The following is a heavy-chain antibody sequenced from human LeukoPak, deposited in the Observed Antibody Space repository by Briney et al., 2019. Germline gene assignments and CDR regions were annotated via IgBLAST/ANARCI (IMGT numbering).Heavy chain of an antibody. CDR3: AKLGYYYGSGSYQP. J-gene: IGHJ5*02. CDR2: ISGSGGST. D-gene: IGHD3-10*01. V-gene: IGHV3-23*01. Sequence: GGSLRLSCAASGFTFSNYAMSWVRQAPGKGLEWVSAISGSGGSTYYADSVKGRFTISRDNSKNTLYLQMNSLRAEDTAVYYCAKLGYYYGSGSYQPWGQGTLVTVSS. CDR1: GFTFSNYA.